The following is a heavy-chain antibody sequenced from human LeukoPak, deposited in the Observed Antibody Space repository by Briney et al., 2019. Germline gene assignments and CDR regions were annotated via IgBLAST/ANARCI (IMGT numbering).Heavy chain of an antibody. CDR1: GYTFTSYD. CDR2: INPGGGST. Sequence: ASVKVSCKASGYTFTSYDINWVRQATGQGLEWMGIINPGGGSTAYAQKFQGRVTMTRDTSTDTVYMELSSLTSEDTAVYYCAREDSGDYVLGLDYWGQGTLVTVSS. CDR3: AREDSGDYVLGLDY. D-gene: IGHD4-17*01. V-gene: IGHV1-46*01. J-gene: IGHJ4*02.